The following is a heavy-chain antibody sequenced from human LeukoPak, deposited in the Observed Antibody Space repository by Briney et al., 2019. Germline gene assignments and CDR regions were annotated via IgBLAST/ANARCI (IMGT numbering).Heavy chain of an antibody. CDR1: GFTFSNYA. D-gene: IGHD6-13*01. J-gene: IGHJ4*02. V-gene: IGHV3-23*01. CDR3: AKGGSSWSRFDY. CDR2: IGGSGGAI. Sequence: PGGSLRLSCATSGFTFSNYAMTWVRQAPGQGLEWVSSIGGSGGAIYYADSVKGRFTISRDNSKNTLSLQMNSLRAEDTAVYYCAKGGSSWSRFDYWGQGTLVTVSS.